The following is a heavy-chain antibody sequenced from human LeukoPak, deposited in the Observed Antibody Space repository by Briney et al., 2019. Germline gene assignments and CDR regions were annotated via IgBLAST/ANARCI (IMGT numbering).Heavy chain of an antibody. Sequence: GTSVKVSCKASGFTFTSSAVQWVRQARGQRLEWIGWIVVGSGNTNYAQKFQERVTITRDMSTSTAYMELSSLRSEDTAVYYCARAPRRFRGIIITPLYYFDYWGQGTLVTVSS. J-gene: IGHJ4*02. V-gene: IGHV1-58*01. D-gene: IGHD3-10*01. CDR1: GFTFTSSA. CDR3: ARAPRRFRGIIITPLYYFDY. CDR2: IVVGSGNT.